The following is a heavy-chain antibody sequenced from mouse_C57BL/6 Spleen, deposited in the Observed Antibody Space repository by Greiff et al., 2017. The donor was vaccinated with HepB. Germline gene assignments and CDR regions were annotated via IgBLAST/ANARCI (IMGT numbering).Heavy chain of an antibody. Sequence: QVQLQHSGPELVKPGASVKLSCEASGYTFTSYDINWVKQRPGQGLEWIGWIYPRDGSTKYNEKFKGKATLTVDTSSSTAYMELHSLTSEDSAVYFCSLGRFAYWGQGTLVTVSA. J-gene: IGHJ3*01. D-gene: IGHD4-1*01. CDR2: IYPRDGST. CDR1: GYTFTSYD. V-gene: IGHV1-85*01. CDR3: SLGRFAY.